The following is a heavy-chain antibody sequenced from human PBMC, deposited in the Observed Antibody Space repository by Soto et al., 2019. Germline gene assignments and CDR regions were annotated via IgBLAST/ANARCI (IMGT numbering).Heavy chain of an antibody. D-gene: IGHD1-26*01. J-gene: IGHJ6*02. CDR1: GFTFSSYA. Sequence: GGSLRLSCAASGFTFSSYAMHWVRQAPGKGLEWVAVISYDGSNKYYADSVKGRFTISRDNSKNTLYLQMNSLRAEDTAVYYCARERVGATTGYYYGMDVWGQGTTVTVSS. CDR3: ARERVGATTGYYYGMDV. V-gene: IGHV3-30-3*01. CDR2: ISYDGSNK.